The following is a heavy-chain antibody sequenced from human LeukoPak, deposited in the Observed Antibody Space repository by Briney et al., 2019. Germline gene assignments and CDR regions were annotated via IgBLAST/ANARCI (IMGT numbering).Heavy chain of an antibody. Sequence: GGSLRLSCAASGFTFSSYAMSWVRQAPGKGLEWVSAISGSGSSTYYADSVKGRFTISRDSSKNTLYLQMNILRADDTAVYYXXXXXXXXXXDCWGQGTLVTVSS. J-gene: IGHJ4*02. CDR3: XXXXXXXXXDC. CDR2: ISGSGSST. V-gene: IGHV3-23*01. CDR1: GFTFSSYA.